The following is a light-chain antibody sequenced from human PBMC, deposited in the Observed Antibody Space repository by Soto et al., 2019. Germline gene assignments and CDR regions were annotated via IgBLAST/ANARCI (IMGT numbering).Light chain of an antibody. CDR2: AAS. CDR3: LQHNSYPIT. CDR1: QSISNH. V-gene: IGKV1-17*01. J-gene: IGKJ5*01. Sequence: DIQMTQSPSSLSASVEDRVIITCRASQSISNHLNWYQQKPGKAPKLLIFAASSLQSGVPSRSSGSGSGTEFTLTISSLQPEDFATYYCLQHNSYPITFGQGTRLEIK.